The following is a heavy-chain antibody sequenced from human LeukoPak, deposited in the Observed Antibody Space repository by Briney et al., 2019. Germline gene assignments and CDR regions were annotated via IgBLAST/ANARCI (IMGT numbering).Heavy chain of an antibody. V-gene: IGHV3-21*01. CDR2: ISSGNNYI. Sequence: GGSLRLSCAASGFTFSSYSMNWVRQAPGKGLEWVSSISSGNNYIFYADSVKGRFTISRDNANNSLYLQINSLRAEDTAVYYCTSDNYGDYTFPYWGQGTLVTVSS. CDR1: GFTFSSYS. CDR3: TSDNYGDYTFPY. D-gene: IGHD4-17*01. J-gene: IGHJ4*02.